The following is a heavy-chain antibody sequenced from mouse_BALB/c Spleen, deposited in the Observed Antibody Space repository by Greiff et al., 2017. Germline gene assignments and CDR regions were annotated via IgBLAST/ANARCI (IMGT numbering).Heavy chain of an antibody. D-gene: IGHD1-1*01. CDR3: NAPTVVGFDY. CDR2: IDPENGDT. Sequence: EVQRVESGAELVRSGASVKLSCTASGFNIKDYYMHWVKQRPEQGLEWIGWIDPENGDTEYAPKFQGKATMTADTSSNTAYLQLSSLTSEDTAVYYCNAPTVVGFDYWGQGTTLTVSS. V-gene: IGHV14-4*02. J-gene: IGHJ2*01. CDR1: GFNIKDYY.